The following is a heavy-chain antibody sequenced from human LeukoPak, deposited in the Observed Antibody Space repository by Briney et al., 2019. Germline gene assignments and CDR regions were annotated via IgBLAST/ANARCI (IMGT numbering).Heavy chain of an antibody. CDR2: IRYDGSNK. D-gene: IGHD2-2*01. CDR3: VVVVVPAAEFDY. CDR1: GFTFSSYG. V-gene: IGHV3-30*02. Sequence: RTGGSLRLSCAASGFTFSSYGMHWVRQAPGKGLEWVAFIRYDGSNKYYADSVKGRFTISRDNSKNTLYLQMNSLRAEDTAVYYCVVVVVPAAEFDYWGQGTLVTVSS. J-gene: IGHJ4*02.